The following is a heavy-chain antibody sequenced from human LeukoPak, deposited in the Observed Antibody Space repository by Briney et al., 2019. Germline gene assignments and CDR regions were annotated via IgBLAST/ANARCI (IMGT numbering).Heavy chain of an antibody. Sequence: PSETLSLTCTVSGGSISGYYWSWIRQPPGKGLEWIGNIYCSGGNKYNPSLKSRVTISVDTSKNQFSLKLSSVTAADTAVYYCASQWLGPPQSIDYWGQGTLVTVSS. CDR2: IYCSGGN. V-gene: IGHV4-59*12. D-gene: IGHD6-19*01. CDR1: GGSISGYY. CDR3: ASQWLGPPQSIDY. J-gene: IGHJ4*02.